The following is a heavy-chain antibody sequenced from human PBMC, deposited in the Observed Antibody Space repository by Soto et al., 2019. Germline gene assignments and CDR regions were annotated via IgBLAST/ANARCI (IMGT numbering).Heavy chain of an antibody. CDR2: ISAHNGRT. CDR3: ARDHEAHSSSWYVGFEY. V-gene: IGHV1-18*04. D-gene: IGHD6-13*01. J-gene: IGHJ4*02. Sequence: GASVKVSCKASGYTFTNYGISYVRQAPGQGLEWMGWISAHNGRTNYVEKFQGRVTMTTDKSTNTAYMELRRLSSDDTAVYYCARDHEAHSSSWYVGFEYWGQATLVTVSS. CDR1: GYTFTNYG.